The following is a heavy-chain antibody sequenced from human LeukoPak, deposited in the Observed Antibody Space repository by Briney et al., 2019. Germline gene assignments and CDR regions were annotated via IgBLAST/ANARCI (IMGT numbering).Heavy chain of an antibody. CDR2: ISWNSGSI. J-gene: IGHJ4*02. CDR3: ARAIDCSSTSCPGDY. D-gene: IGHD2-2*01. CDR1: GITFDDYA. V-gene: IGHV3-9*01. Sequence: GGSLRLSCAASGITFDDYAMHWVRQAPGKGLEWVSGISWNSGSIGYADSVKGRFTISRDNAKNSLYLQMNSLRAEDTAVYYCARAIDCSSTSCPGDYWGQGTLVTVSS.